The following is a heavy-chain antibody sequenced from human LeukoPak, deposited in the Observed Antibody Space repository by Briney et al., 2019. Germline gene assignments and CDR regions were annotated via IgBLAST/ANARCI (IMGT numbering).Heavy chain of an antibody. CDR3: ARRADYYDSSGSNAFDI. V-gene: IGHV5-51*01. CDR2: IYPDDSDT. J-gene: IGHJ3*02. Sequence: GESLKISCNGSKDTFDNYWIGWVRQMPGKGLEWMGIIYPDDSDTRYSPSFQGQVTISADKSISTAYLQWRSLKASDTAMYYCARRADYYDSSGSNAFDIWGQGTMVTVSS. D-gene: IGHD3-22*01. CDR1: KDTFDNYW.